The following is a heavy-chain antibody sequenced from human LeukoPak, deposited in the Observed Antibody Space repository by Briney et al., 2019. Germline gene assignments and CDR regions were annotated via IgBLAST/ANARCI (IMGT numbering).Heavy chain of an antibody. V-gene: IGHV1-2*02. D-gene: IGHD3-3*01. CDR3: ARDPGDTYYDF. CDR1: GYTFTGYY. CDR2: INPNSGGT. J-gene: IGHJ4*02. Sequence: ASVKVSCKASGYTFTGYYMHWVRQAPGQGLEWMGWINPNSGGTNYAQKFQGRVTMTRDTSICTAYMELSRLRSDDTAVYCCARDPGDTYYDFWGQGTLVTVSS.